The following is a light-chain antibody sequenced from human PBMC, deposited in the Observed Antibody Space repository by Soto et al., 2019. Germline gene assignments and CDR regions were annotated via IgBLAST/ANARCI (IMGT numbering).Light chain of an antibody. CDR1: SSDVGGHNS. CDR2: DVK. Sequence: QSALTQPASVSGSPGQSITISCTGSSSDVGGHNSISWYQHHPVKAPKLILYDVKNRPSGVSDRFSGSKSGNTASLTISGLQAADEADYYCRSYTDSNTVVFGGGNKLTVL. V-gene: IGLV2-14*03. J-gene: IGLJ2*01. CDR3: RSYTDSNTVV.